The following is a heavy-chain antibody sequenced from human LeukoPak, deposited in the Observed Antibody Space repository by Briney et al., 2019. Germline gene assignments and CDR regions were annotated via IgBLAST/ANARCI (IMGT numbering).Heavy chain of an antibody. CDR1: GFIFSSYS. CDR2: ISSSSSTI. J-gene: IGHJ6*03. D-gene: IGHD2-2*01. CDR3: ARDGTSCYFSSRYYYYYMDV. V-gene: IGHV3-48*02. Sequence: PGGSLRLSCAASGFIFSSYSMNWVRQAPGKGLEWVSYISSSSSTIYYADSVKGRFTISRDNAKNSLYLQMNSLRDEDTAVYYCARDGTSCYFSSRYYYYYMDVWGKGTTVTVSS.